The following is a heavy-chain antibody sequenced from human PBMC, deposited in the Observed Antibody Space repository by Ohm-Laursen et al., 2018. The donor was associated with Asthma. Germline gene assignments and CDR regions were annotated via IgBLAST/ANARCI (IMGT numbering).Heavy chain of an antibody. CDR2: GGSYYDGGLK. CDR3: ARDVMDWYLPAFDF. V-gene: IGHV3-30*19. Sequence: SLSLSCTASGFTISNYWMNWVRQAPGKGLEWVAVGGSYYDGGLKYYADSVNGRFTVSRDDSKNTLYLQMNSLRPDDTAVYYCARDVMDWYLPAFDFWGQGTLVTVPS. J-gene: IGHJ4*02. D-gene: IGHD2-21*01. CDR1: GFTISNYW.